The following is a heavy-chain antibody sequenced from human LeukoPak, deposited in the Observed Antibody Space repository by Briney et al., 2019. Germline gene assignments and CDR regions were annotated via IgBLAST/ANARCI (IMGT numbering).Heavy chain of an antibody. CDR1: GFTVSNNY. J-gene: IGHJ4*02. D-gene: IGHD3-10*01. Sequence: GGSLRLSCAASGFTVSNNYMSWVRQAPGKGLEWVSVISSGDSTYYADSVKGRFTISRDNSKNTLYLQMNSLKAADTAVYYCARDSSGQYYFDSWGQGTLVAVSS. CDR3: ARDSSGQYYFDS. CDR2: ISSGDST. V-gene: IGHV3-53*01.